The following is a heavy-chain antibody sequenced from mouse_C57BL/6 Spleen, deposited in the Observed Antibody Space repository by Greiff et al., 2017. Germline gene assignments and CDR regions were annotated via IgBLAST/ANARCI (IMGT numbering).Heavy chain of an antibody. CDR1: GFTFSSYT. Sequence: EVQLQESGGGLVKPGGSLKLSCAASGFTFSSYTMSWVRQTPEKRLEWVATISGGGGNTYYPDSVKGRFTISRDNAKNTLYLQMSSLRSEDTALYYCARRGTGDYYAMDYWGQGTSVTVSS. J-gene: IGHJ4*01. D-gene: IGHD4-1*01. CDR2: ISGGGGNT. CDR3: ARRGTGDYYAMDY. V-gene: IGHV5-9*01.